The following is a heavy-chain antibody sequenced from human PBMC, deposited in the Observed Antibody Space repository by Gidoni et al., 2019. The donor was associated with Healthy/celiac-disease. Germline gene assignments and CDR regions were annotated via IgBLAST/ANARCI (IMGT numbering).Heavy chain of an antibody. CDR3: ARSGIAAAGTDTHFDY. J-gene: IGHJ4*02. CDR1: GYTFSSYA. D-gene: IGHD6-13*01. Sequence: VQLVESGGGVVQPGRSVSRSCAASGYTFSSYAMHWVRQAPGKGLEWVAVISYDGSNKYYADSVKGRFTISRDNSKNTLYLQMNSLRADDTAVYYCARSGIAAAGTDTHFDYWGQGTLVTVSS. CDR2: ISYDGSNK. V-gene: IGHV3-30-3*01.